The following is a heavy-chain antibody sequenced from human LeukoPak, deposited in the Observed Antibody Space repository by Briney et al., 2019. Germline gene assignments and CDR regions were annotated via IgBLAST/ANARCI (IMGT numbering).Heavy chain of an antibody. V-gene: IGHV4-31*03. J-gene: IGHJ4*02. D-gene: IGHD3-22*01. CDR2: IYYSGST. CDR3: ARVHQYYYDSSGYYYAFDY. CDR1: GGSISSGGYY. Sequence: SQTLSLTCTVSGGSISSGGYYWSWIRQHPGKGLEWIGNIYYSGSTYYNPSLKSRVTISVDTSKNQFSLKLSSVTAADTAVYYCARVHQYYYDSSGYYYAFDYWGQGTLVTVSS.